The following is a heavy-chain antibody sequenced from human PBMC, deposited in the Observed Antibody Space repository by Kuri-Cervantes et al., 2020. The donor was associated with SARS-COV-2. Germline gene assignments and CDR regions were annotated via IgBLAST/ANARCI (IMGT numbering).Heavy chain of an antibody. J-gene: IGHJ4*02. Sequence: GGSLRLSCAASGFTVSTYTMNWVRQAPGKGLEWVSYISVSGTTMYYADSVKGRFTIYRDNAKNSLHLQMNSLRADGTAVYYCVRKGDSWGQGTLVTVSS. CDR2: ISVSGTTM. CDR1: GFTVSTYT. V-gene: IGHV3-48*01. CDR3: VRKGDS.